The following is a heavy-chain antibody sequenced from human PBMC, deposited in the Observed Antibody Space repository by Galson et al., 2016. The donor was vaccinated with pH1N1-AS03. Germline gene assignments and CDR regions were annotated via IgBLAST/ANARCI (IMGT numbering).Heavy chain of an antibody. V-gene: IGHV1-2*04. CDR3: ARDPRGPCTSTTCPTAYYFGMDV. Sequence: SVKVSCKASRYIFTGFYVHWVRQAPGQGLEWMGWINPNSGVTNYAQKFQAWVTMTRDTSISTAYMELYGLKSDDTAVYYCARDPRGPCTSTTCPTAYYFGMDVWGQGTTVIVSS. D-gene: IGHD2-2*01. CDR1: RYIFTGFY. J-gene: IGHJ6*02. CDR2: INPNSGVT.